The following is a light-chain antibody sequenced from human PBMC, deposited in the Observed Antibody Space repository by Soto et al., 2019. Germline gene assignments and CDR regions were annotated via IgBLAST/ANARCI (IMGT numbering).Light chain of an antibody. Sequence: QSALTQPASVSGSPGQSISISCTGTSSDVGGYNYVSWYQQHPGKAPRLIIYEVRNRPSGVSNRFSVFKSDNTASLVISGLQAEDEADYYCSSYASTGQGVFGGGTKVTVL. V-gene: IGLV2-14*01. CDR3: SSYASTGQGV. CDR2: EVR. CDR1: SSDVGGYNY. J-gene: IGLJ3*02.